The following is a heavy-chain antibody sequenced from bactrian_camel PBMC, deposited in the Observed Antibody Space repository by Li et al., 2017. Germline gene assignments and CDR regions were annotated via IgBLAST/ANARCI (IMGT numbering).Heavy chain of an antibody. CDR1: GFAFDSD. Sequence: QVQLVESGGGSVQAGGSLRLSCTASGFAFDSDMAWYRQAPGDECKLVSTITSQDVVWYTDAVTGRFTISRDNAKNMLYLQLNNLKVEDTAMYYCAEGRTEVPHDCCASKGTQVTVS. D-gene: IGHD6*01. J-gene: IGHJ4*01. V-gene: IGHV3S55*01. CDR2: ITSQDVV.